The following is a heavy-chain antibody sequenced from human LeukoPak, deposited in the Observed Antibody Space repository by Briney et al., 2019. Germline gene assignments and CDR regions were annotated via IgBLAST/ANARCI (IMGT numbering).Heavy chain of an antibody. CDR1: GFTVSSTY. D-gene: IGHD6-19*01. CDR3: ARVGYSSGWYFDY. V-gene: IGHV3-21*01. Sequence: NPGGSLRLSCAASGFTVSSTYMSWVRQAPGKGLERVSSISSTSSYIYYADSVKGRFTISRDNAQKSLYLQMNSLRAEDTAVYYCARVGYSSGWYFDYWGQGTLVTVSS. J-gene: IGHJ4*02. CDR2: ISSTSSYI.